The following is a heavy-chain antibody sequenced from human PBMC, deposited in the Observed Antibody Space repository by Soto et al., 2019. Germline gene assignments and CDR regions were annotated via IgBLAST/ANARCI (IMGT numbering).Heavy chain of an antibody. V-gene: IGHV3-49*03. D-gene: IGHD6-13*01. CDR1: VFTFGDYA. CDR2: VRNTAYGGTT. CDR3: VRYTYTSRSTYYGMDV. J-gene: IGHJ6*02. Sequence: GFLLLSWTPSVFTFGDYAMDLLRLAPGKGLDLLGIVRNTAYGGTTEYAASVRGRFTISRDNSNSIAYLQIDSLKTEHTAGYYCVRYTYTSRSTYYGMDVWGHGTTVTVSS.